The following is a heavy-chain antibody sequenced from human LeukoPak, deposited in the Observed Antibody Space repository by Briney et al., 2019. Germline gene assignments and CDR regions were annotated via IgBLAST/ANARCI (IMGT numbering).Heavy chain of an antibody. CDR1: GYTFTSYD. CDR3: ARDGLFQLPFYYYYYMDA. Sequence: ASVKVSCKASGYTFTSYDINWVRQATGQGLEWMGWMNPNSGNTGYAQKFQGRVTMTRNTSISTAYMELSSLRSEDTAVYYCARDGLFQLPFYYYYYMDAWGKGTTVTVSS. J-gene: IGHJ6*03. CDR2: MNPNSGNT. V-gene: IGHV1-8*01. D-gene: IGHD2-2*01.